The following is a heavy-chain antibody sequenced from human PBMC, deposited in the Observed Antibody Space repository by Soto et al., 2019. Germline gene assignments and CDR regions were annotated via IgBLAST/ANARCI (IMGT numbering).Heavy chain of an antibody. D-gene: IGHD4-4*01. CDR2: ISWNSGSI. V-gene: IGHV3-9*01. CDR3: AKAARGRTVTSPVDY. Sequence: EVQLVESGGGLVQPGRSLRLSCAASGFTFDDYAMHWVRQAPGKGLEWVSGISWNSGSIGYADSVKGRFTISRDNAKNSLYLQMNSLRAEDTALFYCAKAARGRTVTSPVDYWGQGTLVTVSS. J-gene: IGHJ4*02. CDR1: GFTFDDYA.